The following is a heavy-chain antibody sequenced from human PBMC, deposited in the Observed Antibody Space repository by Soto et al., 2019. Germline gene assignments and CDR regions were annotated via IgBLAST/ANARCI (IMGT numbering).Heavy chain of an antibody. CDR3: VGMAGHYYHYYMDV. CDR2: IYYSGST. CDR1: GGSISSSSYY. D-gene: IGHD6-19*01. V-gene: IGHV4-39*01. J-gene: IGHJ6*03. Sequence: SETLSLTCTVSGGSISSSSYYWGWIRQPPGKGLEWIGSIYYSGSTYYNPSLKSRVTISVDTSKNQFSLKLSSVTAADTAVYYCVGMAGHYYHYYMDVWGKGTTVTVSS.